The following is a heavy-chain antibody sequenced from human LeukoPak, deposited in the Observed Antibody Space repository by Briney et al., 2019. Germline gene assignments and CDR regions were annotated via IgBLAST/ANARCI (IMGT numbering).Heavy chain of an antibody. CDR3: ARVTDSGIAVAGIDY. V-gene: IGHV4-34*01. CDR1: GGSFSGYY. Sequence: SETLSLTCAVYGGSFSGYYWSWIRQPPGKGLEWIGEINHSGSTNYNPSLKSRVTISVDTSKSQFSLKLSSVTAADTAVYYCARVTDSGIAVAGIDYWGQGTLVTVSS. J-gene: IGHJ4*02. CDR2: INHSGST. D-gene: IGHD6-19*01.